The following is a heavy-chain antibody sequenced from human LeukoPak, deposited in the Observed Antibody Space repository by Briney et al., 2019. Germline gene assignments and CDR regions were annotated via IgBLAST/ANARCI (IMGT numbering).Heavy chain of an antibody. Sequence: SETLSLTCSGSNYSISNSLYWGWLRQPPGKGLEGIGSIYRSGSTFYNPSLKSRVTISLDTSKNQFSLKLSSVTAADTAVYFCARGTYGYYMDVWGKGTTVTVSS. J-gene: IGHJ6*03. CDR2: IYRSGST. D-gene: IGHD4-17*01. V-gene: IGHV4-38-2*02. CDR1: NYSISNSLY. CDR3: ARGTYGYYMDV.